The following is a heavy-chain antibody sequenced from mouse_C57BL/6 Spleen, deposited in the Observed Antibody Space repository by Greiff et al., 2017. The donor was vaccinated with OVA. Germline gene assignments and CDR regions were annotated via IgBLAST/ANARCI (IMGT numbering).Heavy chain of an antibody. CDR1: GYTFTSYW. V-gene: IGHV1-55*01. Sequence: VKLQQPGAELVKPGASVKLSCKASGYTFTSYWITWVKQRPGQGLEWIGDIYPGSGSTHYNEKFKSKATLTVDKSSSTAYMQLSSLTSEASAVFYGARGGSAYNLYYAMDYWGQGTSVTVSS. J-gene: IGHJ4*01. CDR3: ARGGSAYNLYYAMDY. CDR2: IYPGSGST. D-gene: IGHD6-1*01.